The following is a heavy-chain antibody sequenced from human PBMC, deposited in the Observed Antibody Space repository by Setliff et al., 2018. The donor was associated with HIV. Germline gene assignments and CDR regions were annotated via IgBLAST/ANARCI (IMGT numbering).Heavy chain of an antibody. D-gene: IGHD3-9*01. CDR1: GGSISSYY. V-gene: IGHV4-4*07. J-gene: IGHJ4*02. CDR3: ARETRGYYDILTGLYYFDY. CDR2: IYTSGST. Sequence: PSETLSLTCTVSGGSISSYYWSWIRQPAGKGLEWIGRIYTSGSTNYNPSLKSRVTMSVDTSKNQFSLKLSPVTAADTAVYYCARETRGYYDILTGLYYFDYWGQGTLVTVSS.